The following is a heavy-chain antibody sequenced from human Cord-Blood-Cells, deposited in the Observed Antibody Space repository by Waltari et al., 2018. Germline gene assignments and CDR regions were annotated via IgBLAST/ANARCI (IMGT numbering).Heavy chain of an antibody. CDR2: INPNSGGT. D-gene: IGHD1-1*01. CDR3: ARVKDNWNDSFDY. CDR1: GYTSHGSY. Sequence: VHLVQYGAPLTNPGASVNVSCTASGYTSHGSYLPCVLPAPGQGLEWIGWINPNSGGTNYAQKFQGRVTMTRDTSISTAYMELSRLRSDDTAVYYCARVKDNWNDSFDYWGQGTLVTVSS. J-gene: IGHJ4*02. V-gene: IGHV1-2*02.